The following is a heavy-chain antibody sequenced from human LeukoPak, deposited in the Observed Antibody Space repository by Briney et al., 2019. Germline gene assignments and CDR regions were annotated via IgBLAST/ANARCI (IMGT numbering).Heavy chain of an antibody. D-gene: IGHD3-9*01. J-gene: IGHJ4*02. V-gene: IGHV1-69*06. CDR2: IIPIFGTA. Sequence: SEKVSCKASGYSFTGYYMHWVRQAPGQGLEWMGGIIPIFGTANYAQKFQGRVTITADKSTSTAYMELSSLRSEDTAVYYCARDLTGLWTFDYWGQGTLVTVSS. CDR3: ARDLTGLWTFDY. CDR1: GYSFTGYY.